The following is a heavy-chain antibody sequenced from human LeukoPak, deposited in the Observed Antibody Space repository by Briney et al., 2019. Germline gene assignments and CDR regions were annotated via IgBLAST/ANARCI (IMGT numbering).Heavy chain of an antibody. CDR1: GFTFSSYA. V-gene: IGHV3-23*01. CDR2: ITGSGGST. D-gene: IGHD3-3*01. Sequence: QSGGSLRLSCAASGFTFSSYAMSWVRQAPGKGLEWVSAITGSGGSTYYADSVKGRFTISRDNSKNTLYLQMNSLRAQDTAVYYCAKVRVEFLEWLGSLGYYFDYWGQGTLVTVSS. CDR3: AKVRVEFLEWLGSLGYYFDY. J-gene: IGHJ4*02.